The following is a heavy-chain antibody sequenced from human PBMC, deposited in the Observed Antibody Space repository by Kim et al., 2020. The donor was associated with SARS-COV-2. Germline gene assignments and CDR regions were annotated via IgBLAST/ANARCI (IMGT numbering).Heavy chain of an antibody. Sequence: GGSLRLSCAASGFTFSSYEMNWVRQAPGKGLEWVSYISSSGSTIYYADSVKGRFTISRDNAKNSLYLQMNSLRAEDTAVYYCARDTRYSSSWPYWYFDLWGRGTLVTVSS. V-gene: IGHV3-48*03. CDR3: ARDTRYSSSWPYWYFDL. CDR2: ISSSGSTI. CDR1: GFTFSSYE. J-gene: IGHJ2*01. D-gene: IGHD6-13*01.